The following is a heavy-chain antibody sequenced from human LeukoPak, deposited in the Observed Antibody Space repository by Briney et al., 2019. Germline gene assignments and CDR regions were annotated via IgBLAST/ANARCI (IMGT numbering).Heavy chain of an antibody. D-gene: IGHD3-3*01. CDR1: GGSISSYY. Sequence: TSETLSLTCTVSGGSISSYYWSWIRQPAGKGLEWIGRIYTSGSTNYNPSLKSRVTMSVDTSKNQFSLKLSSVTAADTAVYYCAREHYDFWSGYKNWFDPWGQGTLVTVSS. V-gene: IGHV4-4*07. CDR2: IYTSGST. CDR3: AREHYDFWSGYKNWFDP. J-gene: IGHJ5*02.